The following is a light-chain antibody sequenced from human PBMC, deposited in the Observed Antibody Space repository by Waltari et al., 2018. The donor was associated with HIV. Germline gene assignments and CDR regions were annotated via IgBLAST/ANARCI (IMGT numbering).Light chain of an antibody. V-gene: IGLV1-47*01. J-gene: IGLJ1*01. CDR1: NSNAGSKY. CDR3: VAWDDSLSGFA. CDR2: RND. Sequence: QSVLTQPPSASGTLGQRVTISCPGSNSNAGSKYVYWYQQVPGTAPKQLSYRNDQRRSGVPDRVSASKSGASASLSISGLRSEDEADYYCVAWDDSLSGFAFGTGTKVTVL.